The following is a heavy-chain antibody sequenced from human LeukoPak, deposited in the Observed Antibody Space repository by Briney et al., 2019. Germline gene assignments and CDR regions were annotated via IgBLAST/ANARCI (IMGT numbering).Heavy chain of an antibody. J-gene: IGHJ4*02. V-gene: IGHV1-2*02. CDR2: INPNSGGT. CDR3: ARARAISGYEDFDY. D-gene: IGHD5-12*01. Sequence: GASVKVSCKASGYTLTGYYMHWVRQAPGQGLEWMGWINPNSGGTNYAQKFQGRVTMTRDTSISTAYMELSRLRSDDTAVYYCARARAISGYEDFDYWGQGTLVTVSS. CDR1: GYTLTGYY.